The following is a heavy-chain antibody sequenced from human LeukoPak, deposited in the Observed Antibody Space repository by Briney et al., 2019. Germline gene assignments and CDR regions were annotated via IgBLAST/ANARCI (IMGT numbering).Heavy chain of an antibody. CDR3: ARDLNVNYDFWSGHSWGY. Sequence: GGSLRLSCAASGFTFSSYWMNWARQAPGKGLEWVASINRNGNVNYYVDSVKGRFTISRDNAKNSLYLQMSNLRAEDTAVYYCARDLNVNYDFWSGHSWGYWGQGTLVTVSS. CDR2: INRNGNVN. J-gene: IGHJ4*02. CDR1: GFTFSSYW. D-gene: IGHD3-3*01. V-gene: IGHV3-7*01.